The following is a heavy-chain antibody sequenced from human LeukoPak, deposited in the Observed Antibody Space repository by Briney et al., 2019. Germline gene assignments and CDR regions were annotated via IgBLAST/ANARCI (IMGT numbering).Heavy chain of an antibody. CDR2: IYYSGST. D-gene: IGHD1-14*01. V-gene: IGHV4-59*01. Sequence: SETLSLTCTVSGGSISSYYWSWIRQPPGKGLEWIGYIYYSGSTNYNPSLKSRVTISVDTSKNQFSLKLSSVTAADTAVYYCARDRVGRTYFDYWGQGTLVTVSS. CDR3: ARDRVGRTYFDY. CDR1: GGSISSYY. J-gene: IGHJ4*02.